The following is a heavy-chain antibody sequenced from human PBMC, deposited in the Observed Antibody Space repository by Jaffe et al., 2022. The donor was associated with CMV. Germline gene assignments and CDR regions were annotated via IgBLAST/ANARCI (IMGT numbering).Heavy chain of an antibody. D-gene: IGHD4-4*01. CDR3: ARPKVTTYDAFDI. CDR1: GYTFTSYA. Sequence: QVQLVQSGAEVKKPGASVKVSCKASGYTFTSYAMHWVRQAPGQRLEWMGWINAGNGNTKYSQKFQGRVTITRDTSASTAYMELSSLRSEDTAVYYCARPKVTTYDAFDIWGQGTMVTVSS. CDR2: INAGNGNT. V-gene: IGHV1-3*01. J-gene: IGHJ3*02.